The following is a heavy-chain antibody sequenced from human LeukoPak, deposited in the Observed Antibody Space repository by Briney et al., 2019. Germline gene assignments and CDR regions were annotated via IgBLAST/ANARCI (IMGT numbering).Heavy chain of an antibody. D-gene: IGHD3-3*01. J-gene: IGHJ4*02. CDR1: GFTFSSYG. V-gene: IGHV3-23*01. CDR3: AKEVTYYDFWSGYSSGEIREYFDY. CDR2: ISGSGGST. Sequence: HPGGSLRLSCAASGFTFSSYGMHWVRQAPGKGLEWVSAISGSGGSTYYADSVKGRFTISRDNSKNTLYLQMNSLRAEDTAVYYCAKEVTYYDFWSGYSSGEIREYFDYWGQGTLVTVSS.